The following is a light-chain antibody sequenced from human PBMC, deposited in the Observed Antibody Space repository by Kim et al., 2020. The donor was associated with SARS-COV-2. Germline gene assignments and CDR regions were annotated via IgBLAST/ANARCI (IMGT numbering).Light chain of an antibody. CDR2: DVS. V-gene: IGLV2-14*01. J-gene: IGLJ1*01. Sequence: QSALTQPASVSGSPAQSIAISCTGTSSDIGSYNYVSWYQQYPGKAPKLVIYDVSQRPSGLSNRFSGSKSGNTASLTISGLQAEDEADYYCSSYTTTGSVFGSGTKVTV. CDR3: SSYTTTGSV. CDR1: SSDIGSYNY.